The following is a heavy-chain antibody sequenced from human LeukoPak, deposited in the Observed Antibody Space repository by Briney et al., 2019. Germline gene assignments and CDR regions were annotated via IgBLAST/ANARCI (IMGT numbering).Heavy chain of an antibody. V-gene: IGHV1-2*02. CDR3: ARDSSGSYAGWPDP. CDR1: GYTFTDYY. Sequence: ASVKVSCKASGYTFTDYYMYWVRQAPGQGLEWMGWINPNSGGTNYAQKFQGRVTMTRDTSISTAYMELSRLRSDDTAVYYCARDSSGSYAGWPDPWGQGTLVTVSS. J-gene: IGHJ5*02. D-gene: IGHD1-26*01. CDR2: INPNSGGT.